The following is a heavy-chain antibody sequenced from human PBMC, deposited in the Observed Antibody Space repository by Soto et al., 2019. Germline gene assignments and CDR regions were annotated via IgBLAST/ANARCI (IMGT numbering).Heavy chain of an antibody. CDR3: ARGAAPKLYYFDY. J-gene: IGHJ4*02. V-gene: IGHV4-34*01. D-gene: IGHD6-6*01. CDR2: INHSGST. Sequence: SETLSLTCAVYGGSFSGYYWSWIRRPPGKGLEWIGEINHSGSTNYNPSLKSRVTISVDTSKNQFSLKLSSVTAADTAVYYCARGAAPKLYYFDYWGQGTLVTVSS. CDR1: GGSFSGYY.